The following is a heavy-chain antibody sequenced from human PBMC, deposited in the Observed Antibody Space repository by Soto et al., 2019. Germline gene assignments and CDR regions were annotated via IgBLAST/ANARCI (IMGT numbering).Heavy chain of an antibody. CDR2: ISGYNGDT. Sequence: QGQLVQSGGEVKKPGASVKVSCKASGYTFSRFGISWVRQDPGQGLEWMGWISGYNGDTNYAQKFQGRVTMTIDTSTTTAYMELRSLTSDDTAVYYCAKNGQPPYYYYGLDVWGQGTTVTVSS. CDR3: AKNGQPPYYYYGLDV. V-gene: IGHV1-18*01. CDR1: GYTFSRFG. J-gene: IGHJ6*02. D-gene: IGHD2-8*01.